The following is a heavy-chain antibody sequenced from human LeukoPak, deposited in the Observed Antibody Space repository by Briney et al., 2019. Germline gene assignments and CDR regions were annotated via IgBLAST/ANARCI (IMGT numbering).Heavy chain of an antibody. CDR1: GGSISSSSYY. Sequence: SETLSLTCIVSGGSISSSSYYWGWIRQPPGKGLEWIGRIFYTGSTHYSPSLKSRVTISVDTSKNQFSLKLSSVTAADTAVYYCARGPGYVVDPDNWFDPWGQGTLVTVSS. D-gene: IGHD2-2*01. CDR3: ARGPGYVVDPDNWFDP. J-gene: IGHJ5*02. V-gene: IGHV4-39*01. CDR2: IFYTGST.